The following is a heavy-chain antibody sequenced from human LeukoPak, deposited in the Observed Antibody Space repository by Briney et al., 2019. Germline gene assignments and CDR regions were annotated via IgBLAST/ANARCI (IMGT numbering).Heavy chain of an antibody. CDR1: GYTLTELS. Sequence: ASVKVSCKVSGYTLTELSMHWVRQAPGKGLEWMGWISAYNGNTNYAQKLQGRVTMTTDTSTSTAYMELRSLRSDDTAVYYCARDLSAMVRGVGYFDYWGQGTLVTVSS. CDR3: ARDLSAMVRGVGYFDY. D-gene: IGHD3-10*01. CDR2: ISAYNGNT. V-gene: IGHV1-18*01. J-gene: IGHJ4*02.